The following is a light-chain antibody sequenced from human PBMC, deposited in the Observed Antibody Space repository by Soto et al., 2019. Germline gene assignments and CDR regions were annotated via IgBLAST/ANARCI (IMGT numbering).Light chain of an antibody. CDR2: DVT. J-gene: IGLJ1*01. CDR3: SSYTSSNSYV. Sequence: QPASVSGSPGQWTTISCTGTSSDVGGYNYVSWYQHHPGKAPKLMIYDVTNRPSGVSNRFSGSKSGNTASLTISGLQTEDDADYYCSSYTSSNSYVFGTGTKLTVL. V-gene: IGLV2-14*03. CDR1: SSDVGGYNY.